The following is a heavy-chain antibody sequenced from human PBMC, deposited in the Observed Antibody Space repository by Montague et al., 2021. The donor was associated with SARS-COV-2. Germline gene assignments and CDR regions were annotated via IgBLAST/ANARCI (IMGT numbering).Heavy chain of an antibody. D-gene: IGHD3-22*01. J-gene: IGHJ3*01. CDR3: ARAESYDSSGFRNDPFDV. CDR1: GASINSNRHF. Sequence: SETLSLTCTVSGASINSNRHFWGWIRQAPGKGLEWIGSIFSSGSTYYNPSLKTRVSISGDTSGNRLSLKLTSVTATDTAMYVCARAESYDSSGFRNDPFDVWGQGTMVTVSS. V-gene: IGHV4-39*02. CDR2: IFSSGST.